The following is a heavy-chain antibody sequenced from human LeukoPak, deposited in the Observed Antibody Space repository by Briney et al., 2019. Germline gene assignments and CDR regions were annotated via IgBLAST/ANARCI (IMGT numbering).Heavy chain of an antibody. CDR2: IYHSGST. V-gene: IGHV4-38-2*02. CDR1: GYSISSGYY. J-gene: IGHJ4*02. CDR3: ARSRVIGASPYYCDY. D-gene: IGHD1-26*01. Sequence: PSETLSLTCTVSGYSISSGYYWGWIRQPPGKGLEWIGSIYHSGSTYYNPSLKSRVTISVDTSKNQFSVKLSSVTAADTAVYYCARSRVIGASPYYCDYWGQGTLVTVSS.